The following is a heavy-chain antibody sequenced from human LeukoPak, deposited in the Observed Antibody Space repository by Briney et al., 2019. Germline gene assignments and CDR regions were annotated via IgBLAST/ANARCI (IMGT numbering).Heavy chain of an antibody. J-gene: IGHJ4*02. CDR2: INPSGGST. CDR1: GYTFTNYY. Sequence: ASVKVACKASGYTFTNYYMHWVRQAPGQGLEWMGIINPSGGSTSYAQKFQGRVTMTRDTSISTAYMELSRLRSDDTAVYYCARGAAATLYYFASLPDYWGQGTLVTVSS. D-gene: IGHD2/OR15-2a*01. V-gene: IGHV1-46*01. CDR3: ARGAAATLYYFASLPDY.